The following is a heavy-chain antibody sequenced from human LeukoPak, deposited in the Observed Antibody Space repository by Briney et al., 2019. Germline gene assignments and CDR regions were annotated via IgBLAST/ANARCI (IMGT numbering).Heavy chain of an antibody. D-gene: IGHD3-10*01. J-gene: IGHJ4*02. V-gene: IGHV4-34*01. CDR2: IHNSGTT. CDR3: ARRYYYNLGSFPFDF. CDR1: GLPFSGYS. Sequence: SETLSLTCAVSGLPFSGYSWSWIRQSSGKGLEWFGEIHNSGTTNNNPSPNSRVTISEDTSKNQFYLKLSSVTAADTAVYYCARRYYYNLGSFPFDFWGQGTLVTVSS.